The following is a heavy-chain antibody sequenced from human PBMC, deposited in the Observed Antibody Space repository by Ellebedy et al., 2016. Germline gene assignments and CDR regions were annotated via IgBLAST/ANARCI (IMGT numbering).Heavy chain of an antibody. CDR2: IWGGGDNK. Sequence: GESLKISCAASGFTFSSHGMHWVRQAPGKGLEWVAFIWGGGDNKDYADSVRGRFTISRDNSKNTLYLQMNSLRTEDTAVYFCAKRIPGANPLDYWGQGTLVTVSS. CDR3: AKRIPGANPLDY. J-gene: IGHJ4*02. V-gene: IGHV3-30*02. D-gene: IGHD4/OR15-4a*01. CDR1: GFTFSSHG.